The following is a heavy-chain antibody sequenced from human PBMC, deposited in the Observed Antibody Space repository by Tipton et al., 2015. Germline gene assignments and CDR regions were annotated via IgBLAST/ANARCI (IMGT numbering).Heavy chain of an antibody. D-gene: IGHD1-1*01. J-gene: IGHJ4*02. CDR1: GFPFTNAW. V-gene: IGHV3-15*07. CDR3: AKGLWATGTHFAPADE. Sequence: VQLVQSGGGLVKPGGSVRLSCAASGFPFTNAWMNWVRQAPGKGLQWVGRIKSRADGGTTDYAAPVKGRFTISRDDSKGTLYLQMNSLRAEDTAVYYCAKGLWATGTHFAPADEWGQGTLVTVSS. CDR2: IKSRADGGTT.